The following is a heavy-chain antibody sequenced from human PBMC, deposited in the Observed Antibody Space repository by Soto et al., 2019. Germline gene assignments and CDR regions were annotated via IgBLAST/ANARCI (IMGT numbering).Heavy chain of an antibody. J-gene: IGHJ4*02. CDR3: ARDRVAYCGGDCYSPIDY. D-gene: IGHD2-21*02. CDR1: GYTFTSYG. Sequence: ASVKVSCKASGYTFTSYGISWVRQAPGQGLEWMGWISAYNGNTNYAQKLQGRATMTTDTSTSTAYMELRSLRSDDTAVYYCARDRVAYCGGDCYSPIDYWGQGTLVTVSS. CDR2: ISAYNGNT. V-gene: IGHV1-18*01.